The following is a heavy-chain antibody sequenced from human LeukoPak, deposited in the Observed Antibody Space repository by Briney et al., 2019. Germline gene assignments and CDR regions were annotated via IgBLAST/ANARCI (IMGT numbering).Heavy chain of an antibody. CDR2: MYSGGST. CDR1: GFTVSSNY. J-gene: IGHJ4*02. CDR3: AKSDDIIVVPAANFDF. V-gene: IGHV3-53*01. D-gene: IGHD2-2*01. Sequence: PGGSLRLSCAASGFTVSSNYMSWVRQAPGKGLEWVSVMYSGGSTFYADSVKGRFTISRDNSKNTLYLQMNSLRAEDTAVYYCAKSDDIIVVPAANFDFWGQGTLVTVSS.